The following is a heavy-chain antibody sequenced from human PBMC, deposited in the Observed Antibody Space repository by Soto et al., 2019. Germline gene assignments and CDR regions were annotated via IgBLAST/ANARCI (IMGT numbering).Heavy chain of an antibody. CDR2: INSDGSVT. V-gene: IGHV3-74*01. J-gene: IGHJ4*02. CDR3: ARAAPFHYGGNSGFEY. CDR1: VSTFSSDW. D-gene: IGHD4-17*01. Sequence: VGSLRLSCASSVSTFSSDWIHCVRQSPGKWLVWVSHINSDGSVTKYADSVKGRFTISRDNAKNTLYLQMNSLREDDTAVYYCARAAPFHYGGNSGFEYWGQGTLVIVSS.